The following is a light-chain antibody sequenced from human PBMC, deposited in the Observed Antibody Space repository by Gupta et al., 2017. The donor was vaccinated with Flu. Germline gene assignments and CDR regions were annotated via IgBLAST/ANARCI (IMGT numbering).Light chain of an antibody. Sequence: ATLSLSPGERATLSCGTSQRVRRYLAWYQQKPGQAPTLLIYDASNRDTGLPARFSGSGCGKDLALTISSPEREDFAGYYCQQRSDRPPYTFGQGTKLKIK. CDR3: QQRSDRPPYT. V-gene: IGKV3-11*01. J-gene: IGKJ2*01. CDR2: DAS. CDR1: QRVRRY.